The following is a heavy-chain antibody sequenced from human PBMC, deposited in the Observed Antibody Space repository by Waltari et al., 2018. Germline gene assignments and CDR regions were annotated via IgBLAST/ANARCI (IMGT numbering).Heavy chain of an antibody. Sequence: QVQLVQSGSELKKPGASVKVSCKASGYTFTSYAITWVRQAPGQGLELMGWINTNTGNPTYVQGFTGRFVFSLDTSVSTAYLQISNLKAEDTAIYYCAREVVPAATIVVNWFDPWGHGTLVTVSS. CDR3: AREVVPAATIVVNWFDP. CDR1: GYTFTSYA. V-gene: IGHV7-4-1*02. D-gene: IGHD2-2*01. J-gene: IGHJ5*02. CDR2: INTNTGNP.